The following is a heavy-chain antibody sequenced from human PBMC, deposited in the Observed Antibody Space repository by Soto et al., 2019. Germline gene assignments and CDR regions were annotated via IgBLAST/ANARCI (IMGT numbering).Heavy chain of an antibody. V-gene: IGHV3-30-3*01. CDR3: ARDMYSSDYFVKWFEP. D-gene: IGHD6-19*01. J-gene: IGHJ5*02. CDR1: GFSFSSYA. Sequence: QVRLVDSGGGVVQPGRSLRLSCTASGFSFSSYAMYWFRQPPGKGLEWLAVISHDGINKHYADPVKGRVTVSRDNSNHSLDLHLNSLRGEDTAMYYCARDMYSSDYFVKWFEPWGQGTLVTVSS. CDR2: ISHDGINK.